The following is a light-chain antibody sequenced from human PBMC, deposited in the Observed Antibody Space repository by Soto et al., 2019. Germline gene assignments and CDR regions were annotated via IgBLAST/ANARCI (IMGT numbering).Light chain of an antibody. J-gene: IGKJ1*01. V-gene: IGKV4-1*01. CDR1: QSVLSSSNNQNY. CDR3: HQYYSSRMT. CDR2: WAS. Sequence: DIVMTQSPDSVAVSLGERATFNCKSSQSVLSSSNNQNYLAWYQQKPGQPPKLLFYWASTRESGVPDRFSGSGSGTDFTLTISSLQAEDVAVYYCHQYYSSRMTFGQGTKVEIK.